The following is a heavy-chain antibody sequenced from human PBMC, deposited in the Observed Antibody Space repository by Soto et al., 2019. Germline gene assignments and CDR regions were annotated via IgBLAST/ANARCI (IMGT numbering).Heavy chain of an antibody. D-gene: IGHD6-13*01. J-gene: IGHJ4*02. CDR3: ARRSSSWYFDY. Sequence: EVQLLESGGGLVQPGGSLRLSCAASGFTFSSYAMNWVRQAPGKGLEWVSVISGSDGSTSYADSVKGRFTISRDKSKNTLNLQMNSLRAEDTAVYYCARRSSSWYFDYWGQGTLVTVSS. V-gene: IGHV3-23*01. CDR2: ISGSDGST. CDR1: GFTFSSYA.